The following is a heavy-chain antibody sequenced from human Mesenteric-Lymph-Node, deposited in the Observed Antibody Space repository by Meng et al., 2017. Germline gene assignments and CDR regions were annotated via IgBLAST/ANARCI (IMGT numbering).Heavy chain of an antibody. CDR1: GFTFDDYA. Sequence: GGSLRLSCAASGFTFDDYAMHWVRQAPGKGLEWVSGISWNSGSIGYADSVKGRFTISRDNAKNSLYLQMNSLRAEDTALYYCAKGGEGDYYYDSLFDYWGQGTLVTVSS. J-gene: IGHJ4*02. CDR3: AKGGEGDYYYDSLFDY. CDR2: ISWNSGSI. D-gene: IGHD3-22*01. V-gene: IGHV3-9*01.